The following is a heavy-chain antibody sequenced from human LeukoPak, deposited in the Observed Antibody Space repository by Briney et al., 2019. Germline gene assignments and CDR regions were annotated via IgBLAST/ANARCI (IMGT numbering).Heavy chain of an antibody. CDR1: GFTFSDYY. CDR2: ISSSGSTI. Sequence: GGSLRLSCAASGFTFSDYYMSWIRQAPGKGLEWVSYISSSGSTIYYADSVKGRFTISRDNAKNSLYLQMNSLRAEDTAVYYCGRVGATAVDAFDIWGQGTVVTVSS. D-gene: IGHD1-26*01. CDR3: GRVGATAVDAFDI. V-gene: IGHV3-11*01. J-gene: IGHJ3*02.